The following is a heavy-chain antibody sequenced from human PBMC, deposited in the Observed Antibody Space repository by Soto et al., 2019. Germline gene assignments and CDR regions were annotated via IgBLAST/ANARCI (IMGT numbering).Heavy chain of an antibody. D-gene: IGHD6-19*01. V-gene: IGHV1-3*01. CDR3: AREGYSSGWYPTSDY. J-gene: IGHJ4*02. CDR2: INAGNGNT. Sequence: GASVKVSCKTSGYTFTSYAMHWVRQAPGQRLEWMGWINAGNGNTKYSQKFQGRVTITRDTSASTAYMELSSLRSEDTAVYYCAREGYSSGWYPTSDYWGQGXLVTVYS. CDR1: GYTFTSYA.